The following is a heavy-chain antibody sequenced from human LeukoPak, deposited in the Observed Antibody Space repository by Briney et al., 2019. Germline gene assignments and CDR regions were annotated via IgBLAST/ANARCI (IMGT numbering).Heavy chain of an antibody. CDR3: ARDKDAYYDFWSGYSYYFDY. J-gene: IGHJ4*02. D-gene: IGHD3-3*01. CDR2: ISWNSGSI. CDR1: GFTVSSYY. Sequence: PGGSLRLSCAASGFTVSSYYMHWVRQAPGKGLEWVSGISWNSGSIGYADSVKGRFTISRDNAKNSLYLQMNSLRAEDTAVYYCARDKDAYYDFWSGYSYYFDYWGQGTLVTVSS. V-gene: IGHV3-9*01.